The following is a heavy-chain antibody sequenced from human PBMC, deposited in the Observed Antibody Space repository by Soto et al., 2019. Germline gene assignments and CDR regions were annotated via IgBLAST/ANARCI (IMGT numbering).Heavy chain of an antibody. CDR1: AYTFTDYY. V-gene: IGHV1-2*02. CDR3: PSPITAITMTEGGSFDT. D-gene: IGHD3-10*01. J-gene: IGHJ5*02. Sequence: ASVKVSCKASAYTFTDYYIHWVRQAPGQGLEWMGWINPNSGGSYFAQKFLGRVTMTRDTSITTAYMELSRLRSDDTAVYYCPSPITAITMTEGGSFDTWGQGTVVTVS. CDR2: INPNSGGS.